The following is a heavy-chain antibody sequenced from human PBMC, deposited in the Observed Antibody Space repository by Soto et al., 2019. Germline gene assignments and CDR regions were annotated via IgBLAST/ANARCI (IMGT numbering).Heavy chain of an antibody. Sequence: GGTLRLSCAVSGFDFSDIHLGWARKAPGQGLEWISYISSSLGHTDYADPAKGRFTIYKDNAKSSVFLEMSDLRSDDTAVYYCAANWNFGLDFWGQGTLVTVSS. D-gene: IGHD1-1*01. V-gene: IGHV3-11*03. CDR3: AANWNFGLDF. J-gene: IGHJ4*02. CDR2: ISSSLGHT. CDR1: GFDFSDIH.